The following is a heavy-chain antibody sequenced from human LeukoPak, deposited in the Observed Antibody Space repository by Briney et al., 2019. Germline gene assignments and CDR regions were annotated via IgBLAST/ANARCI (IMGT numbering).Heavy chain of an antibody. Sequence: GESLRLSCAASGFTFSSYAMSWVRQAPGKGLEWVSAITGGGGSTYHADSVKGRFTISRDNSQNTLFLQMSSLRAEDSAIFYCAKGSASARPYYFDSWGQGSLVTVSS. J-gene: IGHJ4*02. CDR2: ITGGGGST. CDR1: GFTFSSYA. CDR3: AKGSASARPYYFDS. D-gene: IGHD2-15*01. V-gene: IGHV3-23*01.